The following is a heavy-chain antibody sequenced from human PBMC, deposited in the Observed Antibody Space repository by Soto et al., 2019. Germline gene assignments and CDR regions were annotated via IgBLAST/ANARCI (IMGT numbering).Heavy chain of an antibody. D-gene: IGHD6-19*01. Sequence: PSVTLSLTCRVSGGSMSGYNWSWIRQAPRKGLQCIGYVYYTGSANYNPSLQRRVTISVGTSSKQFSQSLRLVTAPDTAVYFCARSTAVPSSHIDQWGQGLRIT. CDR3: ARSTAVPSSHIDQ. CDR1: GGSMSGYN. V-gene: IGHV4-59*01. J-gene: IGHJ4*02. CDR2: VYYTGSA.